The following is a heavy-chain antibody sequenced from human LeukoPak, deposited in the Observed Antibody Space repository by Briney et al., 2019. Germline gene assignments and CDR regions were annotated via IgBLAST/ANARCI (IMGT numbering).Heavy chain of an antibody. CDR1: GYTFTTYG. V-gene: IGHV1-18*01. D-gene: IGHD4-11*01. CDR3: ARDPNTYSNYYYMDV. J-gene: IGHJ6*03. Sequence: ASVKVSCKASGYTFTTYGISWVRQAPGQGLEWMGWISPYNGNTNYAQKLQGRVTMTTDTSTSTAYMELRSLRSDDTAVYYCARDPNTYSNYYYMDVWGKGTTVTVSS. CDR2: ISPYNGNT.